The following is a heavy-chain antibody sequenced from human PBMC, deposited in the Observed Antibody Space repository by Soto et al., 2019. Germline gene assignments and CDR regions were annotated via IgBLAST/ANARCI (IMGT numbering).Heavy chain of an antibody. V-gene: IGHV4-31*03. Sequence: SETLSLTCTVSSGSLSSGGYYWNWLRQHPVKGLEWIGYIYFTRITYSTPSLKSRVTLSVDTSKSQFSLELRSVTAEDTAIYYCDRAPPCHQVNWFDLWGQGVLVTVSS. J-gene: IGHJ5*02. CDR1: SGSLSSGGYY. CDR2: IYFTRIT. CDR3: DRAPPCHQVNWFDL.